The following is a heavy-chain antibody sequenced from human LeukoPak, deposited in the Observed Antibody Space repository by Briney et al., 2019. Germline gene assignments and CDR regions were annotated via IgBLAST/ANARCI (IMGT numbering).Heavy chain of an antibody. Sequence: SDTLSLTCAVSGYPITGSNSWCWIRQPPGEGLEWLGYIYHSGSTFYKPSLKSRVTMSVDTSKNHFSLKLRYVTAVDTAMYYCARTAVASGTYVDFWGQGALVTVSS. CDR2: IYHSGST. CDR1: GYPITGSNS. D-gene: IGHD6-19*01. V-gene: IGHV4-28*01. CDR3: ARTAVASGTYVDF. J-gene: IGHJ4*02.